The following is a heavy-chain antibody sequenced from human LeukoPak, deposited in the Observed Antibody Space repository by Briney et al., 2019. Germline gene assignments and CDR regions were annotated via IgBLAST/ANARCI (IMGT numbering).Heavy chain of an antibody. CDR3: AIQPWGSGNNWYFDL. Sequence: ASVRVSCKPSGYTLSGLYIHWVRQPPGQGLEWMGWISLNIVVTDYAQRFQGRVTMTRDTSISTAYMELSSLRSDDTAVYYCAIQPWGSGNNWYFDLWGRGTLVTVSS. V-gene: IGHV1-2*02. D-gene: IGHD7-27*01. CDR2: ISLNIVVT. CDR1: GYTLSGLY. J-gene: IGHJ2*01.